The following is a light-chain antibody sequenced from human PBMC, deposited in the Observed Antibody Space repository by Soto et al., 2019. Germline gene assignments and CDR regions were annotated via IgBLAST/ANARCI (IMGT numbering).Light chain of an antibody. Sequence: QSVLTQPPSVSAAPGQKVTISCSGSSSHIGNNYGSWYQHVPGTAPKLLIYDNDHRPSGIPDRFAGSKSGTSATLGITGLQTGDEADYDCGTWDGSQSVVVLGGGAKL. CDR2: DND. V-gene: IGLV1-51*01. J-gene: IGLJ3*02. CDR3: GTWDGSQSVVV. CDR1: SSHIGNNY.